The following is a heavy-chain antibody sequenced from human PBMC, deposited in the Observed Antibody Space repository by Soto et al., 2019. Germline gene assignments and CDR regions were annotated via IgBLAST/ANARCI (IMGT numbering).Heavy chain of an antibody. CDR2: INVGNGNT. D-gene: IGHD2-15*01. CDR3: ARDRCSGGSCYQRLDY. Sequence: GASVKVSCKASGYTFTSYAMHWVRQAPGQRLEWMGWINVGNGNTKYSQKFQGRVTITRDTSASTAYMELSSLRSEDTAVYYCARDRCSGGSCYQRLDYWGQGTLVTVSS. V-gene: IGHV1-3*01. J-gene: IGHJ4*02. CDR1: GYTFTSYA.